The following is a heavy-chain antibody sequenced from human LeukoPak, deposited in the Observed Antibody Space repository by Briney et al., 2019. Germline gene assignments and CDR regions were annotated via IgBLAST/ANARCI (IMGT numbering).Heavy chain of an antibody. J-gene: IGHJ4*02. CDR3: ARGVGGDYCSGTFFDL. CDR1: EFVFSDYY. Sequence: GGSLRLSCAASEFVFSDYYMSWVRQAPGKGLEWVSYISSGGSTIYYADSVKGRFTISGDNAKNSLYLQMNSLRAEDTAVYYCARGVGGDYCSGTFFDLWGQGNMVTVSS. CDR2: ISSGGSTI. D-gene: IGHD3-10*01. V-gene: IGHV3-11*01.